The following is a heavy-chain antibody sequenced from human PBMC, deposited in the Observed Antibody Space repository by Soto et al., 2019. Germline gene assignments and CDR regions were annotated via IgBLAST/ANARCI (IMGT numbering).Heavy chain of an antibody. CDR3: AEARSGNYQYYLDY. CDR2: ISGSGIST. J-gene: IGHJ4*02. CDR1: GFIFSSYA. V-gene: IGHV3-23*01. D-gene: IGHD3-22*01. Sequence: PGESLTLSCGASGFIFSSYAMNWVRQAPGKGLEWVAGISGSGISTYYADCVKGGFTISSDNSNTTLYLQLNSLRTEDTAVYCCAEARSGNYQYYLDYWGQGTLVTVSS.